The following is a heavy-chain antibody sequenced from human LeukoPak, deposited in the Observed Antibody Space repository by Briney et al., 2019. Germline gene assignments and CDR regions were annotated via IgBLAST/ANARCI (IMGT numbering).Heavy chain of an antibody. D-gene: IGHD2-15*01. CDR2: MNPNSGNT. Sequence: ASVTVSCKASGYTFTSYDINWVRQATGQGLEWMGWMNPNSGNTGYAQKFQGRVTMTRNTSISTAYMELSSLRSEDTAVYYCARVPTLPYCSGGSCYLSHWFDPWGQGTLVTVSS. J-gene: IGHJ5*02. V-gene: IGHV1-8*01. CDR3: ARVPTLPYCSGGSCYLSHWFDP. CDR1: GYTFTSYD.